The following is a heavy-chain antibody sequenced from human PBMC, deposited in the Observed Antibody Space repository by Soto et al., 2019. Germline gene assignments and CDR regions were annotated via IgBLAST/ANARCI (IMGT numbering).Heavy chain of an antibody. CDR3: ARRARAAYDYVDV. CDR2: ISSNGIGT. CDR1: GFTVSSDA. J-gene: IGHJ6*03. V-gene: IGHV3-64*01. Sequence: EVQLVESGGGLAQPGGSLRLSCAASGFTVSSDAMDWVLQAPGKGLEYVSGISSNGIGTYYASSVKGRFTISRDNSRDTVYLQMDGLRPEDMAVYYCARRARAAYDYVDVWGKGTTVTVS. D-gene: IGHD6-6*01.